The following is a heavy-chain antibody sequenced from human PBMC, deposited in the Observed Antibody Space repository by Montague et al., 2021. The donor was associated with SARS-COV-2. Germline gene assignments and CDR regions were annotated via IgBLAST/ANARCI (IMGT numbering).Heavy chain of an antibody. CDR2: MYYTGTS. CDR3: ARGLGYTSMFRFFDY. D-gene: IGHD2-2*02. Sequence: SETLSLTCAISGGSASGYYWAWIRQPPGKGLEWIGYMYYTGTSNYNPSLKSRVSMSIDTSKNHFFLNLTSVAAAATGVYYCARGLGYTSMFRFFDYWGHGAQVTVSS. J-gene: IGHJ4*01. V-gene: IGHV4-59*02. CDR1: GGSASGYY.